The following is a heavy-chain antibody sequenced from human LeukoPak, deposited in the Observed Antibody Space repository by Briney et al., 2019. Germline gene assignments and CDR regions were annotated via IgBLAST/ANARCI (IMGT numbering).Heavy chain of an antibody. Sequence: GGPLRLSFAASGFPFDAYGMSWVRQAPGKGLEWVSGFNWNGGRTGYADSVKGRFTISRDNAKNSLYLQMNSLRAEDTALYYCARAHYDSSGYYYIYYFEYWGQGTPVTVSS. D-gene: IGHD3-22*01. CDR1: GFPFDAYG. J-gene: IGHJ4*02. V-gene: IGHV3-20*03. CDR2: FNWNGGRT. CDR3: ARAHYDSSGYYYIYYFEY.